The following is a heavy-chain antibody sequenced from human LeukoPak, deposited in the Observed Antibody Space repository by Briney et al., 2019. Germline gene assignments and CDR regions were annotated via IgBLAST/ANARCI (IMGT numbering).Heavy chain of an antibody. CDR2: IYPDGRT. CDR3: ARTNPVYGDYDY. J-gene: IGHJ4*02. V-gene: IGHV3-53*01. Sequence: GGSLRLSCAVTGFTVTDNYMIWVRQAPGKGLQWVSVIYPDGRTYYADSVKGRFTISRDISRNTLLLQMNNLRADDTAVHYCARTNPVYGDYDYWGQGTLVTVSS. D-gene: IGHD4-17*01. CDR1: GFTVTDNY.